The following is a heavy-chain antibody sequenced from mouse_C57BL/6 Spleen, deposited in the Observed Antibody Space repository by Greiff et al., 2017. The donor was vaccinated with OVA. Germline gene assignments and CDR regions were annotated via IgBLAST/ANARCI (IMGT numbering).Heavy chain of an antibody. Sequence: EVKLQESGGGLVKPGGSLKLSCAASGFTFSDYGMHWVRQAPEKGLEWVAYISSGSSTIYYADTVKGRFTISRDNAKNTLFLQMTSLRSEDTAMYYCATPPYGNYAMDYWGQGTSVTVSS. CDR1: GFTFSDYG. D-gene: IGHD2-1*01. V-gene: IGHV5-17*01. J-gene: IGHJ4*01. CDR2: ISSGSSTI. CDR3: ATPPYGNYAMDY.